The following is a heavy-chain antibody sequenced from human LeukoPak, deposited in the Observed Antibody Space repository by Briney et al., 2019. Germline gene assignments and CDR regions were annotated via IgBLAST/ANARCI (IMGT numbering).Heavy chain of an antibody. Sequence: PSETLSLTCAVYGGSFSGYFWSWIRQPPGKGLEWIGEINESGSTNYNPPLKSRVTISVDTSKNQFSLKLSSVTAADTAVYYCARGFDSGWYTPHYWGQGTLVTVSS. CDR3: ARGFDSGWYTPHY. J-gene: IGHJ4*02. CDR1: GGSFSGYF. CDR2: INESGST. D-gene: IGHD6-19*01. V-gene: IGHV4-34*01.